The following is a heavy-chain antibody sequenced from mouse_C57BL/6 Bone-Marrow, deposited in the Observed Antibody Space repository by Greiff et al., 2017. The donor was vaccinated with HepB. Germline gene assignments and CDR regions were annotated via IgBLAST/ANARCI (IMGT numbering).Heavy chain of an antibody. Sequence: EVKLVESGAELVRPGASVKLSCTASGFNIKDYYMHWVKQRPEQGPEWIGRIDPEDGDTEYAPKFQGKATMTADTSSNTAYLQLSSLTSEDTAVYYSTTRGSVYYVLSYWYFDVWGTGTTVTVSS. J-gene: IGHJ1*03. CDR1: GFNIKDYY. D-gene: IGHD2-1*01. V-gene: IGHV14-1*01. CDR3: TTRGSVYYVLSYWYFDV. CDR2: IDPEDGDT.